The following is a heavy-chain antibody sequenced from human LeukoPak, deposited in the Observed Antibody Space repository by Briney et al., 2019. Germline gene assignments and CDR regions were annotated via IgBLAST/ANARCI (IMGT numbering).Heavy chain of an antibody. J-gene: IGHJ6*03. Sequence: SETLSLTCAVYGGSFSGYYWSWIRRPPGKGLEWIGEINHSGSTNYNPSLKSRVTISVDTSKNQFSLKLSSVTAADTAVYYCARGRAARPKWVYYYYMDVWGKGTTVTVSS. V-gene: IGHV4-34*01. CDR1: GGSFSGYY. CDR3: ARGRAARPKWVYYYYMDV. CDR2: INHSGST. D-gene: IGHD6-6*01.